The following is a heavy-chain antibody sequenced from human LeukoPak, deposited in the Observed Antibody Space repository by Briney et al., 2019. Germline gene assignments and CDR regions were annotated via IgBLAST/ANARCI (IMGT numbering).Heavy chain of an antibody. CDR3: ARDRFWAAAGRPIGY. J-gene: IGHJ4*02. Sequence: GGSLRLSCXASGFTFSSYWMSWVRQAPGKGLEWVANIKQDGSEKYYVDSVKGRFTISRDNAKNSLYLQMNSLRAEDTAVYYCARDRFWAAAGRPIGYWGQGTLVTVSS. V-gene: IGHV3-7*01. D-gene: IGHD6-13*01. CDR1: GFTFSSYW. CDR2: IKQDGSEK.